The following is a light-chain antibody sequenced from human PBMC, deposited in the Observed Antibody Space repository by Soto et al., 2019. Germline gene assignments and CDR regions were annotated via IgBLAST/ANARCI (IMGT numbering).Light chain of an antibody. V-gene: IGLV2-14*01. CDR3: SSYASSSTLV. CDR2: DVS. Sequence: QSALTQPASVSGSPGQSITISCTGTSSDVGGYNYVSWYQQHPGTAPKLMIYDVSNRPSGVSNRFSGSKSGNTASLTISGLQAEDEADYYCSSYASSSTLVFGGGTKVT. CDR1: SSDVGGYNY. J-gene: IGLJ2*01.